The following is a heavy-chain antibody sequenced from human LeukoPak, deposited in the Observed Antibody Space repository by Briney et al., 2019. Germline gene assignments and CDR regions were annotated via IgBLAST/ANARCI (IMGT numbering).Heavy chain of an antibody. CDR1: GYTFTSYD. V-gene: IGHV1-8*01. D-gene: IGHD3-10*01. CDR3: ARGKVQRRITMVRGVILDSWFDP. CDR2: MNPNSGNT. J-gene: IGHJ5*02. Sequence: ASVKVSCKASGYTFTSYDINWVRRATGQGLEWMGWMNPNSGNTGYAQKFQGRVTMTRNTSISTAYMELSSLRSEDTAVYYCARGKVQRRITMVRGVILDSWFDPWGQGTLVTVSS.